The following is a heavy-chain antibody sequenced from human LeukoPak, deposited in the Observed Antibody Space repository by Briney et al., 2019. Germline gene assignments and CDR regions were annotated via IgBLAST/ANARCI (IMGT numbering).Heavy chain of an antibody. J-gene: IGHJ4*02. CDR1: GFTFSSKS. CDR2: ISDSSGTK. Sequence: PGGSLRLSCAASGFTFSSKSMNWVRQAPGKGLEWVSYISDSSGTKYYADSVKGRFTISRDNAKNSLYLQMNSLRDEDTAVYYCARDFSPGQRFYFDYWGQGTLVTVSS. D-gene: IGHD6-25*01. CDR3: ARDFSPGQRFYFDY. V-gene: IGHV3-48*02.